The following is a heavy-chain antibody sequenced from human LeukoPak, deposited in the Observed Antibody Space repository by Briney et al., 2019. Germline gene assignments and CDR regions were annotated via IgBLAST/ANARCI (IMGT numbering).Heavy chain of an antibody. CDR3: ASTIFGVVSKFDY. V-gene: IGHV1-69*05. D-gene: IGHD3-3*01. CDR1: GGTFSSYA. J-gene: IGHJ4*02. CDR2: IIPIFGTA. Sequence: GASVMVSCKASGGTFSSYAISWVRQAPGQGLEWMGGIIPIFGTANYAQKFQGRVTITTDESTSTAYMELSSLRSEDTAVYYCASTIFGVVSKFDYWGQGTLVTVSS.